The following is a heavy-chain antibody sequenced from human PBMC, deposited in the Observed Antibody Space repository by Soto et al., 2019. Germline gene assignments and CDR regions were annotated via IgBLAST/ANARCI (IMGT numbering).Heavy chain of an antibody. CDR1: GFSFSIYS. Sequence: EVQLVESGGGLVQPGGSLRLSCAASGFSFSIYSMNWVRQAPGKGLEWVSYISSTSSTMYYADSVKGRFTVSRDNAQKSLYLQMTSLRAEDAAVYHCANNKNFQHGGQGTLVTVSS. CDR2: ISSTSSTM. V-gene: IGHV3-48*01. CDR3: ANNKNFQH. J-gene: IGHJ1*01. D-gene: IGHD1-20*01.